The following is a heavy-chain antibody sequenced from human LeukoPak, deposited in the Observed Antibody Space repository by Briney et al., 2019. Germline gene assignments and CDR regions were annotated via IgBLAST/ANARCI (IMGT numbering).Heavy chain of an antibody. CDR2: IIPIFGTA. CDR3: AREGGIYNWFDP. V-gene: IGHV1-69*13. D-gene: IGHD6-13*01. J-gene: IGHJ5*02. Sequence: SVKVSCKASGYNFVNYGISWVRQAPGQGLEWMGGIIPIFGTANYAQKFQGRVTITADESTSTAYMELSSLRSEDTAVYYCAREGGIYNWFDPWGQGTLVTVSS. CDR1: GYNFVNYG.